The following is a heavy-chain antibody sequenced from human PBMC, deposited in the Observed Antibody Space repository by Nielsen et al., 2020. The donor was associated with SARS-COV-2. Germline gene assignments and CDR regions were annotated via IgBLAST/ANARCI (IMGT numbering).Heavy chain of an antibody. D-gene: IGHD7-27*01. CDR2: ISYDGSKE. CDR3: ARGNGWGSYFDY. J-gene: IGHJ4*02. V-gene: IGHV3-30*03. Sequence: GESLKISCVASGFNFNSFGMHWVRQAPGKGLEWVGVISYDGSKEYYSDSVKGRLTISRDNSKNTLYLQMNSLRAEDTAVYYCARGNGWGSYFDYWGQGTLVTVSS. CDR1: GFNFNSFG.